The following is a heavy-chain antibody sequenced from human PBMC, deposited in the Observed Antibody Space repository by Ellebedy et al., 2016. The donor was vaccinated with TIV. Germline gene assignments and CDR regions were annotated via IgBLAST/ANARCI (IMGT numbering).Heavy chain of an antibody. Sequence: AASVKVSCKTSGYIFTTYAMHWVRQAPGQSLEWMGWINLGIRDTKYSQNFQGRLTITSDASASTVYMELSSLRSGETAVYFCARGYSYEFDYWGQGTLVTVSS. CDR1: GYIFTTYA. CDR2: INLGIRDT. V-gene: IGHV1-3*01. D-gene: IGHD5-18*01. CDR3: ARGYSYEFDY. J-gene: IGHJ4*02.